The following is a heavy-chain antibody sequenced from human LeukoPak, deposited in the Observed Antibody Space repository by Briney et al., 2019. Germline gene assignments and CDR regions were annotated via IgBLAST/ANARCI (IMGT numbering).Heavy chain of an antibody. CDR2: IYSGGST. D-gene: IGHD3-22*01. J-gene: IGHJ4*02. CDR3: ARTPPYDSSGYYSSGYFDY. V-gene: IGHV3-53*01. Sequence: GGSLRLSCAASGFSVNSNYMSWVRQAPGKGLEWVSVIYSGGSTYYADSVKGRFTISRDNSKNTLYLQMNSLRTEDTAVYYCARTPPYDSSGYYSSGYFDYWGQGTLVTVSS. CDR1: GFSVNSNY.